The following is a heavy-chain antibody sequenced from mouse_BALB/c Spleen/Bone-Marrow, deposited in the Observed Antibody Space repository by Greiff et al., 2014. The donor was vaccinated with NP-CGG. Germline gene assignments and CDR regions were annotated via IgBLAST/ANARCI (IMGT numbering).Heavy chain of an antibody. CDR1: GFSLASYG. Sequence: VQLVESGPGLVAPSQSLSITCTISGFSLASYGVHWVRQPPGKGLEWLGVMWAGGSTNYNSALTSKLSISKDNSESQVFLKMNSLQTHDTAMYYCARGSYFYSMDYWGQGTSVTVSS. CDR2: MWAGGST. CDR3: ARGSYFYSMDY. V-gene: IGHV2-9*02. J-gene: IGHJ4*01.